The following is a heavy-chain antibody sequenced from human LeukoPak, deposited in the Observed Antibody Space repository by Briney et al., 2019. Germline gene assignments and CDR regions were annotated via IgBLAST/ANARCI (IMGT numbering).Heavy chain of an antibody. D-gene: IGHD7-27*01. J-gene: IGHJ4*02. Sequence: GGSLRLSCAASGFTFDDYAMHWVRQAPGKGLEWVSGISWNSGSIGYADSVKSRFTISRDNAKNSLYLQMNSLRAEDTALYYCAKSQFQYGENVDYWGQGTLVTVSS. CDR1: GFTFDDYA. CDR2: ISWNSGSI. V-gene: IGHV3-9*01. CDR3: AKSQFQYGENVDY.